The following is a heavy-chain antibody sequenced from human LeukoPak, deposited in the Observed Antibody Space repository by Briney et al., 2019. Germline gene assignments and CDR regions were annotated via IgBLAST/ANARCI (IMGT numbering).Heavy chain of an antibody. CDR2: IYSGGST. D-gene: IGHD6-19*01. J-gene: IGHJ3*02. Sequence: PGGSLRLSCAASGFTVSSNYMSWVRQAPGKGLEWVSVIYSGGSTYYADSVKGRFTISRDNSKNTLYLQMNSLRAEDTAVYYCARVIAVAGLNDAFDIWGQGTMVTVSS. V-gene: IGHV3-66*01. CDR3: ARVIAVAGLNDAFDI. CDR1: GFTVSSNY.